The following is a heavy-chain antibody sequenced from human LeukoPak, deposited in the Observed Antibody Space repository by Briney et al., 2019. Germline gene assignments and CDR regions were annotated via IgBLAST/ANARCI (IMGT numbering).Heavy chain of an antibody. J-gene: IGHJ4*02. CDR1: GFTFDDYA. D-gene: IGHD5-24*01. CDR2: ITWNSGSL. Sequence: GRSLRLSCAASGFTFDDYAMHWVRQVPGKGLEWVSSITWNSGSLRYADSVKGRFTISRDNAKNSLYLQMNSLRGEDTALYYCAKDLGSSGYNSYFDHWGQGTLVTVSS. CDR3: AKDLGSSGYNSYFDH. V-gene: IGHV3-9*01.